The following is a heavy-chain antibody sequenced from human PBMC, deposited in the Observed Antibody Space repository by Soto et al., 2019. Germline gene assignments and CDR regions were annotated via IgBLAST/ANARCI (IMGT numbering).Heavy chain of an antibody. CDR2: INPNSGGT. CDR3: ARAPYPYMVATWFDP. Sequence: QVQLVQSGAEVKKPGASVKVSCKASGYTFTGYCMHWVRQAPGQGLEWMGWINPNSGGTNYAQKFQGRVTMTRDTSISTAYMELSRLRSDDTAVYYCARAPYPYMVATWFDPWGQGTLVTVSS. D-gene: IGHD5-12*01. J-gene: IGHJ5*02. CDR1: GYTFTGYC. V-gene: IGHV1-2*02.